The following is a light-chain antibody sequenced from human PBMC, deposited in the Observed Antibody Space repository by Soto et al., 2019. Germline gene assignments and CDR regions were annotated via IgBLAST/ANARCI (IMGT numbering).Light chain of an antibody. Sequence: QAVVTQPPSVSAAPGQRITISCSGGNSNLGENYVSWYQHVPGAAPRLLIYENNKRPSGSPDRFSGSKSDMSGALAITGLQTGDEADYYCGTWDSSLSAWVFCGGTKLTVL. CDR2: ENN. CDR1: NSNLGENY. J-gene: IGLJ3*02. V-gene: IGLV1-51*02. CDR3: GTWDSSLSAWV.